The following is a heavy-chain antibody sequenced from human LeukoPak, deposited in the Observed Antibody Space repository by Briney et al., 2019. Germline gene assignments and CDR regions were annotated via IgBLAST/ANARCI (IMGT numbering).Heavy chain of an antibody. V-gene: IGHV3-23*01. CDR2: ISGSGGAT. D-gene: IGHD1-26*01. CDR3: ARHSGSYPKGYFDY. J-gene: IGHJ4*02. Sequence: GGSLRLSCAASGFTFSSYAMSWVRQAPGKGLEWVSAISGSGGATYNADSVKGRFTISRDNSKNTLYLQMNSLRAEDTAVYYCARHSGSYPKGYFDYWGQGTLVTVSS. CDR1: GFTFSSYA.